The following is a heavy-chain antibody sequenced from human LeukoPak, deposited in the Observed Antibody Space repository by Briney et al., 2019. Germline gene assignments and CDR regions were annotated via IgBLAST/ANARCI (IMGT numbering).Heavy chain of an antibody. Sequence: GGSLRLSCAASGFIFSSYWMSWVRQAPGKGLEWVANIKQDGSDKYYVDSVKGRFTISRDNAKNSLYLQMNSLRAEDTAVYYCARVEYCSGGSCYSNGSSDWSNYFDYWGQGTLVTVSS. V-gene: IGHV3-7*01. J-gene: IGHJ4*02. CDR3: ARVEYCSGGSCYSNGSSDWSNYFDY. D-gene: IGHD2-15*01. CDR2: IKQDGSDK. CDR1: GFIFSSYW.